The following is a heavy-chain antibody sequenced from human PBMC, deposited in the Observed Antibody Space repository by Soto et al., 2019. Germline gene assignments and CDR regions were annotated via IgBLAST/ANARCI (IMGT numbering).Heavy chain of an antibody. CDR3: ARSRGEFDT. V-gene: IGHV4-34*01. J-gene: IGHJ5*02. CDR2: INHSGNT. CDR1: GASLSDNY. Sequence: SETLSLTCAVYGASLSDNYCNWPRQPPGRGLEWIGEINHSGNTNYNPSLRSRVTISIDTSKNQLSLNLRSVSAADTAVYYCARSRGEFDTWGQETPVTVSS. D-gene: IGHD2-21*01.